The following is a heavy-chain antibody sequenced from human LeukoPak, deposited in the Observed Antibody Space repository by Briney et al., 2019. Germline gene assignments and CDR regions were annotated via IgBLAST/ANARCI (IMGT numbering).Heavy chain of an antibody. V-gene: IGHV3-23*01. D-gene: IGHD3-10*01. CDR3: AKDHLLWFGEGGFDY. CDR2: ISGSGGST. J-gene: IGHJ4*02. CDR1: GFTFSSYA. Sequence: GGSLRLSCAASGFTFSSYAMSWVRQAPGKGLEWVSAISGSGGSTYYADSVKGRFTISRDNAKNSLYLQMNSLRAEDTAVYYCAKDHLLWFGEGGFDYWGQGTLVTVSS.